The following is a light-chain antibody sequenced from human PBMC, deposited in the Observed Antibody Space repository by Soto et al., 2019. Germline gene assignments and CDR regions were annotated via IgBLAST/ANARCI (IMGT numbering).Light chain of an antibody. Sequence: EIVLTQSPATLSLSPGERATLSCRASQRISSNLAWYQQKPGQAPRLLIYDASTRATGIPARFSGSGSGTEFTLSISSLQSEDFAVYYCQQYNNWPWTFGQGTKVDIK. J-gene: IGKJ1*01. CDR1: QRISSN. V-gene: IGKV3D-15*01. CDR3: QQYNNWPWT. CDR2: DAS.